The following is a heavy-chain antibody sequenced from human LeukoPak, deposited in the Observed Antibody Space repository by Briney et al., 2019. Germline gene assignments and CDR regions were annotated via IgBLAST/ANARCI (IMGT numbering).Heavy chain of an antibody. V-gene: IGHV3-30*02. CDR1: GFTFSNYG. J-gene: IGHJ4*02. CDR2: IRHHGGNV. Sequence: PGGSLRLSCGASGFTFSNYGMHWVRQAPGKGLEWVAFIRHHGGNVYYADSVKGRFTISRDNSKDTLYLQMNSLRAEDMALYYCAKDIDERAAPGIFDYWGQGTLVTVSS. D-gene: IGHD1-1*01. CDR3: AKDIDERAAPGIFDY.